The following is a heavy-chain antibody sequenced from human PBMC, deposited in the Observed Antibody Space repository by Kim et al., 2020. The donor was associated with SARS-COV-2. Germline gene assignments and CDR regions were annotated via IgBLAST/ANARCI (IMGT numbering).Heavy chain of an antibody. J-gene: IGHJ3*02. Sequence: ADYVKGRFTSSRDNAKNSLYLQMNSLGDEDAAVYYCARDPIAAAGTTFDIWGQGTMVTVSS. D-gene: IGHD6-13*01. CDR3: ARDPIAAAGTTFDI. V-gene: IGHV3-48*02.